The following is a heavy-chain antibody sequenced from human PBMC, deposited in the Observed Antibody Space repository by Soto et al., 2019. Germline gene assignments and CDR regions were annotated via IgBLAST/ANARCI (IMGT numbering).Heavy chain of an antibody. D-gene: IGHD2-2*01. CDR1: GFSLSTSAEG. Sequence: QITLKESGPTLVNPTQTLTLTCTFSGFSLSTSAEGVGWIRQPPGKDLEWLALIYWDGDERYSPSLKSRLTITKYTSKNQVVLTMTNMDPADTATYSCAHGSCTSADCYDNPYLDYGGQGILVTVSA. J-gene: IGHJ4*02. CDR3: AHGSCTSADCYDNPYLDY. V-gene: IGHV2-5*02. CDR2: IYWDGDE.